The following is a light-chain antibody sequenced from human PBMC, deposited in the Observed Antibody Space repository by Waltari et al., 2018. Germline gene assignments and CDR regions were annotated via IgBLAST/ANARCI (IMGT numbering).Light chain of an antibody. CDR3: QQYFTTPYT. CDR1: QSLLYSSNNRNY. J-gene: IGKJ2*01. CDR2: GAS. V-gene: IGKV4-1*01. Sequence: DIVLTQSPDSLAVSLGERVTFNCKSSQSLLYSSNNRNYLAWYQQRAGQSPKLLIYGASTREMGVPGRFRGSGSGTDFTLTISSLQAEDVAIYYCQQYFTTPYTFGRGTNLEIK.